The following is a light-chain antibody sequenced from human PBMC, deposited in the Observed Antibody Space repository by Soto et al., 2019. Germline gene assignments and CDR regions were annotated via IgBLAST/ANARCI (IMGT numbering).Light chain of an antibody. CDR2: KAS. Sequence: IQMTQSPFTLSASVGDRVTLPFRASQSISSWLAWNQQKPGKAPKLLIYKASSLESGVPSRFSGSGSGTEFTLTISSLQPDDFATYYCQQYNSYSSWTFGHGTKVDIK. V-gene: IGKV1-5*03. CDR1: QSISSW. CDR3: QQYNSYSSWT. J-gene: IGKJ1*01.